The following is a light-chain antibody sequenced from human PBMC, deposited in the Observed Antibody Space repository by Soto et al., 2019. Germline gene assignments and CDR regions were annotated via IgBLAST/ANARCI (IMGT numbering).Light chain of an antibody. J-gene: IGLJ1*01. CDR3: NSYSSTSVYV. V-gene: IGLV2-14*01. CDR1: GSDIATFNY. CDR2: QVT. Sequence: QSVLAQPASMSGSPGQSIIISCTGSGSDIATFNYVSWYQQYPGKAPKLLIYQVTSRASGVSHRFSGSKSGNTAALTISGLQPEDESEYYCNSYSSTSVYVFGTGTKLTVL.